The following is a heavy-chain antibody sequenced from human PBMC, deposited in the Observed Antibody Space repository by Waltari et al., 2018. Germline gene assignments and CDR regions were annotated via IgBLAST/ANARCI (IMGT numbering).Heavy chain of an antibody. Sequence: QVQLVQSGAEVKKPGASVKVSCKVSGYTLTELSMHWVRQAPGKGLEWMGGFDHEEGETSYAHKSQGSVTMTNDTSTDTADMDLSSLRSEDTAVYYCATVDDSPLGRDYWGPGTLVTVSS. D-gene: IGHD3-22*01. CDR1: GYTLTELS. J-gene: IGHJ4*02. V-gene: IGHV1-24*01. CDR2: FDHEEGET. CDR3: ATVDDSPLGRDY.